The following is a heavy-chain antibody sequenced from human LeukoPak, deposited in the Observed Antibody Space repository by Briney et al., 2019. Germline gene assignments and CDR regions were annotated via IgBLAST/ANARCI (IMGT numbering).Heavy chain of an antibody. Sequence: GGSLRLSCAASGFTFSSYAMSWVRQAPGKGLEWVSAISGSGGSTYYADSVRGRFTISRDNSKNTLYLQMNSLRAEDSAVYYCANAGRDSSSTISCGMDVWGQETTVTVSS. CDR1: GFTFSSYA. CDR2: ISGSGGST. V-gene: IGHV3-23*01. D-gene: IGHD6-13*01. J-gene: IGHJ6*02. CDR3: ANAGRDSSSTISCGMDV.